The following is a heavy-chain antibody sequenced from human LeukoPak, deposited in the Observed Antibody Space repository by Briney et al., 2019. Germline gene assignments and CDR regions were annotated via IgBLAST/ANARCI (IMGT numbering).Heavy chain of an antibody. CDR2: IKQDGSEK. V-gene: IGHV3-7*01. J-gene: IGHJ4*02. Sequence: PGGSLRLSCAASGFTFSSYAMSWVRQAPGKGLEWVANIKQDGSEKYYVDSVKGRFTISRDNAKNSLYLQMNSLRAEDTAVYYCARVRLTVTTFKRQNFDYWGQGTLVTVSS. D-gene: IGHD4-17*01. CDR1: GFTFSSYA. CDR3: ARVRLTVTTFKRQNFDY.